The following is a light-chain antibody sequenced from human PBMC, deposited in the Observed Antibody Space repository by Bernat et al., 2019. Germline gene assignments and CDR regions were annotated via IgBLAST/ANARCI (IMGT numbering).Light chain of an antibody. V-gene: IGKV1-17*01. J-gene: IGKJ4*01. Sequence: DIQMTQSPSSLSASVGDRVTITCRASQGIRKDLGWFQQKPEKAPQRLMFEASSLQSGVPSRFSGSASGTEFTLTISSLQPEDFAAYYCLQYNSHPFAFGGGTKVDIK. CDR2: EAS. CDR1: QGIRKD. CDR3: LQYNSHPFA.